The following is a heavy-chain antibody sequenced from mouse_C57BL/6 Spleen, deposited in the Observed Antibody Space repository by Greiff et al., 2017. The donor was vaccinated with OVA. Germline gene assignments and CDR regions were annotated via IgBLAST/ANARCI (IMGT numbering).Heavy chain of an antibody. Sequence: EVKLEESGPGLVKPSQSLSLTCSVTGYSITSGYYWNWIRQFPGNKLEWMGYISYDGSNNYNPSLKNRISITRDTTKNQFFLKLNSVTTEDTATYYCAREDGYWGSAMDYWGQGTSVTVSS. V-gene: IGHV3-6*01. D-gene: IGHD2-3*01. J-gene: IGHJ4*01. CDR3: AREDGYWGSAMDY. CDR2: ISYDGSN. CDR1: GYSITSGYY.